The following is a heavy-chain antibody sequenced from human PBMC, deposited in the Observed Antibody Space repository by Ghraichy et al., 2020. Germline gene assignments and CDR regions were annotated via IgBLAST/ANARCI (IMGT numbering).Heavy chain of an antibody. CDR3: ARGPFGPRYEIFGGQNHGKFAS. Sequence: SETLSLTCSVYGGTVSGYYWSWIRQSPTQGLEWIGEISRTGTTNYSPSLKSRVTMSLDTSKNQMSLKLNSMTAADTAVYYCARGPFGPRYEIFGGQNHGKFASWGQGTLVTVSS. CDR1: GGTVSGYY. J-gene: IGHJ4*02. CDR2: ISRTGTT. D-gene: IGHD3-9*01. V-gene: IGHV4-34*01.